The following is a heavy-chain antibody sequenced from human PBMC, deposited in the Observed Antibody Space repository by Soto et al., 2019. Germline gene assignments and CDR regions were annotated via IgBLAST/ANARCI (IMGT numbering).Heavy chain of an antibody. CDR3: ARGVRGAYGLDI. Sequence: EVQLVESGGNLVQPGGSLRLSCAASGFTFSSYWIHWVRQAPGKGLVWVSRIHSDGSRTNYADSVKGRFTISRDNAKNTLYLQMNSLRAEETAVYYCARGVRGAYGLDIWGQGTMVTVSS. CDR1: GFTFSSYW. D-gene: IGHD2-21*01. V-gene: IGHV3-74*01. CDR2: IHSDGSRT. J-gene: IGHJ3*02.